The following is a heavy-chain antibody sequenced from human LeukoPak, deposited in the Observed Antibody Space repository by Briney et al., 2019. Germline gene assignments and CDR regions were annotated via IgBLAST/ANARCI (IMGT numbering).Heavy chain of an antibody. CDR1: GYTFTGYF. J-gene: IGHJ4*02. Sequence: GASVKASCKASGYTFTGYFMHCVRQASGQGLECLGWINHNSGGTNYAQKFQGRVTMTRDTSISTAYMELSRLRSDDTAVYYCARARDYDFWSGYYYDYWGQGTLVSVSS. CDR2: INHNSGGT. CDR3: ARARDYDFWSGYYYDY. D-gene: IGHD3-3*01. V-gene: IGHV1-2*02.